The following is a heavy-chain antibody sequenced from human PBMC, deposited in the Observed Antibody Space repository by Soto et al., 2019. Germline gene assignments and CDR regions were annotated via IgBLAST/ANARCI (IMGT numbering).Heavy chain of an antibody. Sequence: LRLSCAASGFTFSSYAMIWVRRAPVKGLEWVSAISGSGGSTYYADSVKGRFTISRDNSKNTLYLQMNSLRAEDTAVYYCAKASIAAAGYPDYYYGMDVWGQGTTVTVSS. CDR1: GFTFSSYA. J-gene: IGHJ6*02. V-gene: IGHV3-23*01. D-gene: IGHD6-13*01. CDR3: AKASIAAAGYPDYYYGMDV. CDR2: ISGSGGST.